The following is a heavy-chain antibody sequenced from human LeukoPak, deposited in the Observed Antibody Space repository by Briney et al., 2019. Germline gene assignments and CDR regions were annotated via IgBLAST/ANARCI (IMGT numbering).Heavy chain of an antibody. CDR2: IKQDGSDK. Sequence: PGGSLRLSCGASGFTFSDYWMSWVRQAPGKGLEWVASIKQDGSDKYYVDPVKGRFTISRDNAKKSQYLQMSSLRVEDTAVYYCARGGRHTVTTIVCDHFDYWGQGTLVTVSS. J-gene: IGHJ4*02. CDR3: ARGGRHTVTTIVCDHFDY. CDR1: GFTFSDYW. V-gene: IGHV3-7*01. D-gene: IGHD4-17*01.